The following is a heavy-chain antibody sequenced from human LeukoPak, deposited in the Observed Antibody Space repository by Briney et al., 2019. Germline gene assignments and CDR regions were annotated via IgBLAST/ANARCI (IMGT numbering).Heavy chain of an antibody. D-gene: IGHD2-15*01. CDR3: AKEGIPRGGGEGLDY. V-gene: IGHV3-23*01. CDR2: ISGSGGGT. Sequence: GGSLRLSCAASGFTFSSYAMSWVRQAPEKGLEWVSTISGSGGGTYYADSVKGRFTISRDNSKNTMYLQMNSLRAEDTAVYYCAKEGIPRGGGEGLDYWGQGTLVTVSS. CDR1: GFTFSSYA. J-gene: IGHJ4*02.